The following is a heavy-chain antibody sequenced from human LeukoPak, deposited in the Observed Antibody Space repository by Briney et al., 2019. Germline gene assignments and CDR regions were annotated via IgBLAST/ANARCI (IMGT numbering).Heavy chain of an antibody. J-gene: IGHJ4*02. CDR1: GFTFSSYA. CDR3: ARCPAAITGCFDY. V-gene: IGHV3-30-3*01. D-gene: IGHD2-2*02. Sequence: PGGSLRLSCAASGFTFSSYAMHWVRQAPGKGLEWVAVISHDGSNKYYADSVKGRFTISRDNSKNTLYLQMNSLRADDTAVYYCARCPAAITGCFDYWGQGTLVTVSS. CDR2: ISHDGSNK.